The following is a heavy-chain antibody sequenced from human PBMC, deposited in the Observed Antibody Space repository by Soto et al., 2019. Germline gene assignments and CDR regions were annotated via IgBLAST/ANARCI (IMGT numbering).Heavy chain of an antibody. CDR3: ARHDVTVTFNYFDP. Sequence: QVQLQESGPGLEKPSETLSLTCTVSGASIGSGGYYWGWIRQPPGKGLEWIGSIDYSGSTNYNPSLKSRVTISVDTSNNQCSLELSSVTAADTALYFCARHDVTVTFNYFDPWGQGTLVTVSS. CDR2: IDYSGST. J-gene: IGHJ5*02. CDR1: GASIGSGGYY. D-gene: IGHD4-17*01. V-gene: IGHV4-39*01.